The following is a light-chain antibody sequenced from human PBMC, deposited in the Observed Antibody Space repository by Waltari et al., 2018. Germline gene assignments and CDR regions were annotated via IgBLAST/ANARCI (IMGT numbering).Light chain of an antibody. V-gene: IGKV1-5*03. CDR1: QSIGRW. J-gene: IGKJ1*01. Sequence: PMTPSPSPLSASVGDRVTVTCRASQSIGRWLAWYQQKPGKATKLLIYTASSLESGVPSRFSGSGSGTEFTLTISSLQPDDFATYYCQQYKSYPWTFGQGTKVEIK. CDR2: TAS. CDR3: QQYKSYPWT.